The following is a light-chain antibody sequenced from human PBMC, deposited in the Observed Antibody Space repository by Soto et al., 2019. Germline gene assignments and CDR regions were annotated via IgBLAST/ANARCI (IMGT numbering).Light chain of an antibody. CDR1: QSVSSN. CDR3: QQYNNWPRT. Sequence: EIAMTQSQDTLCVSPGEEAALSWMASQSVSSNLAWNQQKPGQAPRLLIYGASTRATGIPARFSGSGSGTEFTLTISSLLSEDFAVYYCQQYNNWPRTFGQGTKVDI. CDR2: GAS. J-gene: IGKJ1*01. V-gene: IGKV3-15*01.